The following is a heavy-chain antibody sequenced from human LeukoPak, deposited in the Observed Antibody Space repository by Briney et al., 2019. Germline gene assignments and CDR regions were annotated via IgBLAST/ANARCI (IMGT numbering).Heavy chain of an antibody. CDR3: ARCGTVTTHAFDI. D-gene: IGHD4-17*01. Sequence: GGSLRLSCAVSGFTFSSYWMSWVRQAPGKGPEWVANIKQVGTEKYYVDSVKGRFTISRDNAKNSLYLQMNSLRAEDTAVYYCARCGTVTTHAFDIWGQGTMVTVSS. CDR2: IKQVGTEK. J-gene: IGHJ3*02. CDR1: GFTFSSYW. V-gene: IGHV3-7*01.